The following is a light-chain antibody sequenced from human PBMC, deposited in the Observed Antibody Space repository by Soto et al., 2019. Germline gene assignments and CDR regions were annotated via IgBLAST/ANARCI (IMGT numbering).Light chain of an antibody. CDR3: QQYYTTRALT. CDR2: WAS. V-gene: IGKV4-1*01. CDR1: PSFLYNSNNKYY. Sequence: NMMTKSPPSMSVSLGGRATITCQSSPSFLYNSNNKYYLAWYQQKPGQPPKLLISWASTRESGVPDRFSASGSGTDLTLTISSLQHADVSVYYYQQYYTTRALTFGQGTKVDI. J-gene: IGKJ4*01.